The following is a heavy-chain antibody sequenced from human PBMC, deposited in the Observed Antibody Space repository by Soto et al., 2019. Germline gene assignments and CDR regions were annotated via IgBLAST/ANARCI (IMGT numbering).Heavy chain of an antibody. CDR2: IIPIFGTA. V-gene: IGHV1-69*12. Sequence: QVQLVQSGAEVKKPGSSVKVSCKASGGTFSSYAINWVRQAPGQGLEWMGGIIPIFGTADYAQKFQGRVTITADESTSTAYMELSSLRSADTAVYYCASRITGSPNYSYGMDVWGQGTTVTVSS. J-gene: IGHJ6*02. CDR1: GGTFSSYA. D-gene: IGHD1-20*01. CDR3: ASRITGSPNYSYGMDV.